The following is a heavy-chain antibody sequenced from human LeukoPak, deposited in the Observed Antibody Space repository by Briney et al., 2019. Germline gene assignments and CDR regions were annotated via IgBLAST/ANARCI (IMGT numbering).Heavy chain of an antibody. CDR3: ATMLCSSTSCDPDY. J-gene: IGHJ4*02. CDR1: GYTFTSYA. CDR2: IIPIFGTA. V-gene: IGHV1-69*05. Sequence: SVKVSCKASGYTFTSYAMNWVRQAPGQGLEWMGGIIPIFGTANYAQKFQGRVTITTDESTSTAYMELSSLRSEDTAVYYCATMLCSSTSCDPDYWGQGTLVTVSS. D-gene: IGHD2-2*01.